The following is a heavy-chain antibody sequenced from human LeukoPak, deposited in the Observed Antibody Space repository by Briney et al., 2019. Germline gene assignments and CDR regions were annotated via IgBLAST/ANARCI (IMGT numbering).Heavy chain of an antibody. V-gene: IGHV4-61*05. CDR1: GGAISSGAYY. Sequence: SETLSLTCTVSGGAISSGAYYWGWIRQPPGKGLEWFGYVYYTGSTNYNPSLKSRVTISVDTSNNQFSLKLSSVTAADTAVYYCATSSDTASAYWGQGTLVTVSS. CDR2: VYYTGST. J-gene: IGHJ4*02. CDR3: ATSSDTASAY. D-gene: IGHD5-18*01.